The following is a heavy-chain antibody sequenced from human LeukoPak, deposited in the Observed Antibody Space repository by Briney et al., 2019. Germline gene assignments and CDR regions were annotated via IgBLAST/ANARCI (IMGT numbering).Heavy chain of an antibody. Sequence: ASVKVSCKASAYTFTGYYMHWVRQAPGQGLEWMGWINPNSGGTNYAQKFQGRVTMTRDTSISTAYMELSRLRSDDTAVYYCARDFSGYYYGMDAWGQGTTVTVSS. CDR3: ARDFSGYYYGMDA. CDR2: INPNSGGT. CDR1: AYTFTGYY. V-gene: IGHV1-2*02. J-gene: IGHJ6*02. D-gene: IGHD3-10*01.